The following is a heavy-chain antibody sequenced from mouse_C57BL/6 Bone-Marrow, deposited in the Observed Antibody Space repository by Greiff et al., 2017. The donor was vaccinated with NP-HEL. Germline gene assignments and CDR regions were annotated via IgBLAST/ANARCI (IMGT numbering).Heavy chain of an antibody. Sequence: QVQLQQPGAELVMPGASVKLSCKASGYTFTSYWMHWVKQRPGQGLEWIGEIDPSDSYTNYNQKFKGKSTLTVDKSSSTAYMQLSSLTSEDSAVYDCARSRKTGTDVWGTGTTVTVSS. CDR2: IDPSDSYT. CDR3: ARSRKTGTDV. CDR1: GYTFTSYW. V-gene: IGHV1-69*01. D-gene: IGHD4-1*01. J-gene: IGHJ1*03.